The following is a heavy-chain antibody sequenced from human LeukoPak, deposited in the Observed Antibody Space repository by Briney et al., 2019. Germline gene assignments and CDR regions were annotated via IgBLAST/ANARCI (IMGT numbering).Heavy chain of an antibody. J-gene: IGHJ5*01. CDR3: ARGGYSSGWSDS. CDR1: GGSITNKNYY. V-gene: IGHV4-39*01. D-gene: IGHD6-19*01. CDR2: IYYSGTT. Sequence: SETLSLTCTVSGGSITNKNYYWGWIRQPPGKGLEWIGNIYYSGTTYYNSSLKSRVTISVDTSKNQFSLKLSSVTAADTAVYYCARGGYSSGWSDSWGQGTLVTVSS.